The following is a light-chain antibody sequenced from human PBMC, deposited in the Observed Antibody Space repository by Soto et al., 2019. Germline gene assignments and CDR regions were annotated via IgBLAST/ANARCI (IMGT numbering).Light chain of an antibody. V-gene: IGKV1-39*01. CDR2: KTS. CDR3: QQSFGPPYT. CDR1: QSLGRR. J-gene: IGKJ2*01. Sequence: DIQMTQSPSSLSASVGDRVTISCRASQSLGRRLTWYQQKPGEAPKLLIYKTSNLQNGVPLRFSDSGSETDFTLTINSLQPEDFATYYCQQSFGPPYTFGQGTKLE.